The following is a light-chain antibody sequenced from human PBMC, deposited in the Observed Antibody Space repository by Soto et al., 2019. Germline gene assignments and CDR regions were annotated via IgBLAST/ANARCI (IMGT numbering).Light chain of an antibody. V-gene: IGLV1-44*01. J-gene: IGLJ1*01. CDR1: SSNIGSNT. CDR3: AAWDDSLNGYA. Sequence: QSVLTQPPSASGTPGQRVTISCSGSSSNIGSNTVNWYQQLPGTAPKLLIYSNNQRPSGVPDRFSGPKSGTSASLAISGLQSEDEADYSCAAWDDSLNGYAFGPGTKVTVL. CDR2: SNN.